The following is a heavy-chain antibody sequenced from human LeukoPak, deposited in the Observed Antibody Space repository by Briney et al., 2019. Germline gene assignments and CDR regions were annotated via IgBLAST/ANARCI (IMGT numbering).Heavy chain of an antibody. CDR2: ISSRGSAI. V-gene: IGHV3-48*03. CDR1: GFTFSNYE. J-gene: IGHJ3*02. Sequence: GGSLRLSCAASGFTFSNYEMNWVRQAPGKGLEWVSYISSRGSAIYCADSVKGRFTISRDNAKNSLYLQMNSPRAEDTAVYYCARGYYDSSGYSDAFDIWGQGTMVTVSS. CDR3: ARGYYDSSGYSDAFDI. D-gene: IGHD3-22*01.